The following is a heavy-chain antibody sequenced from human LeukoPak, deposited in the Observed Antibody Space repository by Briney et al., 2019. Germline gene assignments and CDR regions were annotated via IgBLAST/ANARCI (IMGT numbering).Heavy chain of an antibody. D-gene: IGHD5-18*01. CDR1: GFTVSSNN. J-gene: IGHJ4*02. CDR3: ATGVDTAMVTSDY. Sequence: GGFLRLSCAASGFTVSSNNMSWVRQAPGKGLEWVSVIYSGGSTYYADSVKGRFTISRDNSKNTLYLQMNSLRAEDTAVYYCATGVDTAMVTSDYWGQGTLVTVS. CDR2: IYSGGST. V-gene: IGHV3-53*01.